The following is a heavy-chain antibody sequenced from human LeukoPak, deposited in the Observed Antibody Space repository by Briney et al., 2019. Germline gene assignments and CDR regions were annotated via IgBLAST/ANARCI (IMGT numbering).Heavy chain of an antibody. D-gene: IGHD3-22*01. CDR1: GGPFSGYH. V-gene: IGHV4-34*01. CDR2: INHSGST. Sequence: SETLSLTCAVYGGPFSGYHWSWIRQPPGKGLEWIGEINHSGSTNYNPSLKSRVTISVDTSKNQFSLKLSSVTAADTAVYYCARGRRDFWRPYYYDSSGYYYPADFDYWGQGTLVTVSS. J-gene: IGHJ4*02. CDR3: ARGRRDFWRPYYYDSSGYYYPADFDY.